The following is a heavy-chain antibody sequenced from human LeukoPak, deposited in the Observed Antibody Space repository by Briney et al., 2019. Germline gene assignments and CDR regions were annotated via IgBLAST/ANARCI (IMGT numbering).Heavy chain of an antibody. V-gene: IGHV3-9*01. D-gene: IGHD6-13*01. CDR1: GFTFGDYA. Sequence: GRSLRLSCAASGFTFGDYAMHWVRQAPGKGLEWVSTIKWNSGSIGYADSVKGRFTISRDNAKNSLYLQMNSLRPEDTALYYCAKDRRIAAAGKYGMDVWGQGTSVTVSS. CDR3: AKDRRIAAAGKYGMDV. CDR2: IKWNSGSI. J-gene: IGHJ6*02.